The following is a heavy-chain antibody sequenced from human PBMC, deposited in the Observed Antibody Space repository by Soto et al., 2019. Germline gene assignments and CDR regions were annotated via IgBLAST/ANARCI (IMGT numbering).Heavy chain of an antibody. CDR2: ISGSGGST. D-gene: IGHD6-19*01. CDR3: AREGSGWYDSFDY. V-gene: IGHV3-23*01. CDR1: RFIFSNYA. J-gene: IGHJ4*02. Sequence: VQLLESGGGLVQPGGSLRLSCAGTRFIFSNYAMSWVRQAPGKGLEWVSVISGSGGSTNYADSVKGRFSLSRDNSKNTLFLQMNSLRVEDTAVYYCAREGSGWYDSFDYWGQGILVTVSS.